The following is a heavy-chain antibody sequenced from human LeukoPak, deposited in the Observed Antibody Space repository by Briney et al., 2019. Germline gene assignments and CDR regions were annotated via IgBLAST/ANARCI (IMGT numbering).Heavy chain of an antibody. CDR3: VRGDSRDY. D-gene: IGHD6-13*01. CDR2: ISSSSSTM. CDR1: GFNFSRYS. V-gene: IGHV3-21*01. Sequence: GGSLRLSCAASGFNFSRYSMNWVRQAPGKGLDWVASISSSSSTMHYADSVKGRLTISRDNAKNSLYLQINSLRAEDTAVYYCVRGDSRDYWGQGTLVTVSS. J-gene: IGHJ4*02.